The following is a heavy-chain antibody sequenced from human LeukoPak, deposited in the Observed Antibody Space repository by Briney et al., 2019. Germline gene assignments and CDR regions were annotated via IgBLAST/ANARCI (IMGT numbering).Heavy chain of an antibody. CDR2: ISGSGGST. CDR3: ARFSSYCSSTSCYGYFDY. V-gene: IGHV3-23*01. D-gene: IGHD2-2*01. Sequence: GGSLRLSCAASGFTFSSYGMSWVRQAPGKGLEWVSAISGSGGSTYYADSVKGRFTISRDNSKNTLYLQMNSLRAEDTAVYYCARFSSYCSSTSCYGYFDYWGQGTLVTVSS. CDR1: GFTFSSYG. J-gene: IGHJ4*02.